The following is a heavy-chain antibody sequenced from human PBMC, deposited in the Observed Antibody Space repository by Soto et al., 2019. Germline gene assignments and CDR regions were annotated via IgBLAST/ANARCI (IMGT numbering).Heavy chain of an antibody. Sequence: SGPTLVNPTQTLTLTCTFSGFSLTTSGVGVGWIRQPPGKALEWLALIFWNDDERYSPSLKSRLTITKGTSKNQVVLTMTNMDPVDTATCYCVHTGYSYDPFGYWGRGTLVTVSS. CDR1: GFSLTTSGVG. V-gene: IGHV2-5*01. CDR2: IFWNDDE. CDR3: VHTGYSYDPFGY. J-gene: IGHJ4*02. D-gene: IGHD5-18*01.